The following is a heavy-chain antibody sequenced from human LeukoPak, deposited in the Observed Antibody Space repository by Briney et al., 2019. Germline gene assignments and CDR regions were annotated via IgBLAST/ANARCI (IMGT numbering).Heavy chain of an antibody. CDR1: GYTFTGYY. J-gene: IGHJ6*04. V-gene: IGHV1-2*04. CDR3: ARADLYYYGMDV. Sequence: ASVKVSCKASGYTFTGYYMHWVRQAPGQGLEWMGWINPNSGGTNYAQKFQGCDTITTDTSISTAYMEMSRLGSDDTDVYYCARADLYYYGMDVWGKGTTVTVSS. CDR2: INPNSGGT.